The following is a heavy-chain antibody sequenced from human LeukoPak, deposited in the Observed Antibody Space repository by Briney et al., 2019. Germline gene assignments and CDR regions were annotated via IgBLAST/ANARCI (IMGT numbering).Heavy chain of an antibody. CDR1: GFTVSSNY. V-gene: IGHV3-53*05. J-gene: IGHJ6*03. CDR3: AREGYPGPYYYYYMDV. D-gene: IGHD5-12*01. CDR2: IYSGGST. Sequence: PGGSLRLSCAASGFTVSSNYMSWVRQAPGKGLEWVSVIYSGGSTYYADSVKGRFTISRDNSKNTLYLQMNSLRAEDTAVYYCAREGYPGPYYYYYMDVWGKGTTVTVSS.